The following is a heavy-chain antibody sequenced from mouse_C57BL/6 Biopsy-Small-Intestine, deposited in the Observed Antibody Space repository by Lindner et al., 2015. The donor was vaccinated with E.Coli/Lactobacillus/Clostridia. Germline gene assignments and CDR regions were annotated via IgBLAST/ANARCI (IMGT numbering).Heavy chain of an antibody. Sequence: VQLQESGGGLVKPGGSRKLSCAASGFTFSDYGMHWVRQAPEKGLEWVAYISSGSSIIYYTDTLKDRFTISRDNAKNTLFLQMTSLRSEDTAMYYCARVYSYYSYDEGNALDYWGQGTSVTVSS. D-gene: IGHD2-12*01. CDR3: ARVYSYYSYDEGNALDY. V-gene: IGHV5-17*01. CDR2: ISSGSSII. J-gene: IGHJ4*01. CDR1: GFTFSDYG.